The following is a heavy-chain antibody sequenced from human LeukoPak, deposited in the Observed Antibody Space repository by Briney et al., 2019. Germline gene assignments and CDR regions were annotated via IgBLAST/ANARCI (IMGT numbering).Heavy chain of an antibody. V-gene: IGHV4-39*01. J-gene: IGHJ4*02. CDR2: IYYSGST. CDR3: ARLAIYSSGEDY. Sequence: SETLSLTCTVSGGSISSSSYCWGWIRQPPGKGLEWIGSIYYSGSTYYNPSLKSRVTISVDTSKNQFSLKLSSVTAADTAVYYCARLAIYSSGEDYWGQGTLVTVSS. CDR1: GGSISSSSYC. D-gene: IGHD6-19*01.